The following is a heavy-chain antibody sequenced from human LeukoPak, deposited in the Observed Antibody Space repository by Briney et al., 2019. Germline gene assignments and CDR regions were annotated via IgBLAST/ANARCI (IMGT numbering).Heavy chain of an antibody. V-gene: IGHV3-74*01. J-gene: IGHJ6*02. D-gene: IGHD3-3*01. CDR2: INSDGSST. CDR1: GFTFSSYW. Sequence: GGSLRLSCVASGFTFSSYWMHWVRHAPGRGLVWVSRINSDGSSTSYPDSARGRFTISRDNAKTTLYLKVNRLRAEDTAVYYCAHTRGGRYYDFWSGHYYYYGMDVWGQGTTVTVSS. CDR3: AHTRGGRYYDFWSGHYYYYGMDV.